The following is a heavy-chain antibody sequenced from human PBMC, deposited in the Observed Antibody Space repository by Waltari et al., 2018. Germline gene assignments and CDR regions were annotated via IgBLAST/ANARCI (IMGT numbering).Heavy chain of an antibody. Sequence: QVQLVQSGAEVKKPGASVQVSCKASGYTFTGYYMHWVRQAPGQGLEWMGRINPNSGGTNYAQKFQGRVTMTRDTSISTAYMELSRLRSDDTAVYYCARFAGTAMAQEVYWGQGTLVTVSS. D-gene: IGHD5-18*01. J-gene: IGHJ4*02. V-gene: IGHV1-2*06. CDR2: INPNSGGT. CDR3: ARFAGTAMAQEVY. CDR1: GYTFTGYY.